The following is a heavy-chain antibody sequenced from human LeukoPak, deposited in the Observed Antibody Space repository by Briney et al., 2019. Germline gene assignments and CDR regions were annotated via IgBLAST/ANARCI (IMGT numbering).Heavy chain of an antibody. V-gene: IGHV3-74*01. D-gene: IGHD2-2*01. CDR2: INGDGSST. Sequence: GGSLRLSRAASGFPLRSYWMHGVRQAPGKGRVWGSRINGDGSSTSYADSVKGRLTISRDNAENTLYLQMNSLRVDDTAVYYCVRGRDIEVVSAAVSWFDPWGQGTLVTVSS. CDR3: VRGRDIEVVSAAVSWFDP. CDR1: GFPLRSYW. J-gene: IGHJ5*02.